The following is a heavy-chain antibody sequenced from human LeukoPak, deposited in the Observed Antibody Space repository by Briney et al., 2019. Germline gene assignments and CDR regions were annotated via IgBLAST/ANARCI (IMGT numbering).Heavy chain of an antibody. CDR2: ISAYNGNT. J-gene: IGHJ5*02. D-gene: IGHD3-3*01. CDR3: ARDDARAKITIFGVVTQYNWFDP. V-gene: IGHV1-18*01. CDR1: GYTFTSYG. Sequence: ASVNVSCKASGYTFTSYGISWVRQAPGQGLEWMGWISAYNGNTNYAQKLQGRVTMTTDTSTSTAYMELRSLRSDDTAVYYCARDDARAKITIFGVVTQYNWFDPWGQGTLVTVSS.